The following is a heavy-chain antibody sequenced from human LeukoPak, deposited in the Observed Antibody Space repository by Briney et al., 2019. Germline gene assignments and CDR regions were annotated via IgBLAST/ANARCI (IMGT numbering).Heavy chain of an antibody. J-gene: IGHJ6*02. CDR2: INAGNGNT. V-gene: IGHV1-3*01. D-gene: IGHD6-19*01. Sequence: ASVKVSCKASGYTFTSYAMHWVRQAPGQRLEWMGWINAGNGNTKYSQKFQGRVTITRDTSASTAYMELSSLRSEDTAVYYCARVEQWLAPGYHYYGMDVWGQGTTVTVSS. CDR3: ARVEQWLAPGYHYYGMDV. CDR1: GYTFTSYA.